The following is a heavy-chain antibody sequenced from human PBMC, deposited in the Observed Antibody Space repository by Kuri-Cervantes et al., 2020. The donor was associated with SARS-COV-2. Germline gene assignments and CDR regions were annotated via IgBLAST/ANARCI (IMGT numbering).Heavy chain of an antibody. D-gene: IGHD2-2*01. CDR3: ARHGEGVPAAMGN. Sequence: SETLSLTCTVSGGSISSSSYYWGWIRQPPGKGLEWIGSIYYSGSTYYNPSLKSRVTISVDTSKNQFSLKLSSVTAADTAVYYCARHGEGVPAAMGNWGRGTLVTVSS. J-gene: IGHJ4*02. CDR1: GGSISSSSYY. CDR2: IYYSGST. V-gene: IGHV4-39*01.